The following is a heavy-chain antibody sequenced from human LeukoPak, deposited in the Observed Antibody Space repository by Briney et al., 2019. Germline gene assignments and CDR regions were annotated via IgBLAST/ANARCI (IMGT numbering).Heavy chain of an antibody. CDR2: VYSSGTA. J-gene: IGHJ5*02. CDR3: ARFGGDRDNSGSSLYWFDP. Sequence: SGTLSLTCTVSGGSVANSYWSWIRQPPGKGLEWIGYVYSSGTATYNPSIKRTPTISIDMSTSQFSLELKPVTAADTAVYYCARFGGDRDNSGSSLYWFDPWGQGTLVTVSS. D-gene: IGHD3-10*01. CDR1: GGSVANSY. V-gene: IGHV4-59*08.